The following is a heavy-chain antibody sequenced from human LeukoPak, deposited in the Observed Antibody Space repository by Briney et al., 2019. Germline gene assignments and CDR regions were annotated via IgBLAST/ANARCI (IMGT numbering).Heavy chain of an antibody. CDR2: IYYSGST. Sequence: SETLSLTCTVSGGSISSSSYYWGWIRQPPGKGLEWIGSIYYSGSTYYNPSLKSRVTISVDTSKNQFSLKLSSVTAADTAVYYCAKESSGSYSAFDYWGQGTLVTVSS. D-gene: IGHD1-26*01. V-gene: IGHV4-39*07. CDR1: GGSISSSSYY. CDR3: AKESSGSYSAFDY. J-gene: IGHJ4*02.